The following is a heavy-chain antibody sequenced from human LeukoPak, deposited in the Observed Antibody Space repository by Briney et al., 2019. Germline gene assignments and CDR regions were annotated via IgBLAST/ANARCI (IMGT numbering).Heavy chain of an antibody. CDR1: GFTFNSYA. CDR2: IRSKANSYAT. CDR3: YSAMSGY. D-gene: IGHD2-2*01. J-gene: IGHJ4*02. Sequence: AGGSLRLSCAASGFTFNSYAMTWVRQASGKGLEWVGRIRSKANSYATAYAASVKGRFTISRDDSKNTAYLQMNSLKTEDTAVYYCYSAMSGYWGQGTLVTVSS. V-gene: IGHV3-73*01.